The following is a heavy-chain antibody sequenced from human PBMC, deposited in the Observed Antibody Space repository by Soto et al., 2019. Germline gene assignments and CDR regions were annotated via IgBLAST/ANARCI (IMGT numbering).Heavy chain of an antibody. CDR1: GFTSSGFW. CDR2: VSPDGTST. D-gene: IGHD4-17*01. CDR3: TRHGSGDYFLFDP. Sequence: TGGSLRLSCAASGFTSSGFWMHWVRQAPGKGLVWVSRVSPDGTSTSYADSVKGRFTISRDNAKNTLYMQMNSLRAEDTAVYYCTRHGSGDYFLFDPWGQGTLVTVSS. J-gene: IGHJ5*02. V-gene: IGHV3-74*01.